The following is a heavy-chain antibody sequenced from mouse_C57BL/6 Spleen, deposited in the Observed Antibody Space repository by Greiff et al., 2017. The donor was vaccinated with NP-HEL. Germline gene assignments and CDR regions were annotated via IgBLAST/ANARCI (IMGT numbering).Heavy chain of an antibody. CDR3: ARPAEYYYGSSWYFDV. J-gene: IGHJ1*03. D-gene: IGHD1-1*01. Sequence: EVKLVESGGGLVKPGGSLKLSCAASGFTFSDYGMHWVRQAPEKGLEWVAYISSGSSTIYYADTVKGRLTISRDNAKNTLFLQMTSLRSEDTAMYYCARPAEYYYGSSWYFDVWGTGTTVTVSS. V-gene: IGHV5-17*01. CDR1: GFTFSDYG. CDR2: ISSGSSTI.